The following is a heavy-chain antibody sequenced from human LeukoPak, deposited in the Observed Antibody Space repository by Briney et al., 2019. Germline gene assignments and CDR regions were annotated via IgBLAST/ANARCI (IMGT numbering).Heavy chain of an antibody. J-gene: IGHJ5*02. V-gene: IGHV4-39*01. CDR2: IYYSGST. CDR3: ARHEYSGSYYGLSWFDP. Sequence: SETLSLTCTVSGGSISSSGYYWGWIRQPPGKGPEWIASIYYSGSTYYNPSLKSRVAISVDTSKNQLSLKLSSLTAADTAVYYCARHEYSGSYYGLSWFDPWGQGTLVTVSS. CDR1: GGSISSSGYY. D-gene: IGHD1-26*01.